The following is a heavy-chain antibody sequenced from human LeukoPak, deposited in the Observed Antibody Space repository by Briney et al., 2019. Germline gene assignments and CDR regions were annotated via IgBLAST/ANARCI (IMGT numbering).Heavy chain of an antibody. CDR1: GFTFSSYS. CDR3: ARDRDDMITFGGVIVLPDY. D-gene: IGHD3-16*02. V-gene: IGHV3-21*01. CDR2: ISSSSSYI. J-gene: IGHJ4*02. Sequence: GGSLRLSCAASGFTFSSYSMNWVRQAPGKGLEWVSSISSSSSYIYYADSVKGRFAISRDNAKNPLYLQMNSLRAEDTAVYYCARDRDDMITFGGVIVLPDYWGQGTLVTVSS.